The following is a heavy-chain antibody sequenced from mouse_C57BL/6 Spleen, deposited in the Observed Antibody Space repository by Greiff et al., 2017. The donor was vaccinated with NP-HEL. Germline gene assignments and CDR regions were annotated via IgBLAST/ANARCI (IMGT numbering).Heavy chain of an antibody. CDR3: ARYGGLRGFDD. D-gene: IGHD2-4*01. Sequence: VQLQQPGAELVKPGASVKMSCKASGYTFTSYWITWVKQRPGQGLEWIGDIYPGSGSTNYNEKFTIKATLTVATSSSTAYMQLRSLTSEDSAVYYCARYGGLRGFDDWGKGTTLTVSS. CDR1: GYTFTSYW. J-gene: IGHJ2*01. V-gene: IGHV1-55*01. CDR2: IYPGSGST.